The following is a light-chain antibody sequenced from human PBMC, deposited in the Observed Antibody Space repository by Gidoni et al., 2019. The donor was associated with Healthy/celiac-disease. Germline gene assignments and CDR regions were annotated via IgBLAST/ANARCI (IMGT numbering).Light chain of an antibody. CDR3: QQSYSTPLT. CDR2: AAS. V-gene: IGKV1-39*01. CDR1: QSISSY. J-gene: IGKJ4*01. Sequence: DIQMTQSPSSPSASVGDRVTITCLASQSISSYLNWYQQKPGKAPKLLIYAASSLQSGVPSRFSGSGSGTDFTLTISSLQPEDFATYYCQQSYSTPLTFGGGTKVEIK.